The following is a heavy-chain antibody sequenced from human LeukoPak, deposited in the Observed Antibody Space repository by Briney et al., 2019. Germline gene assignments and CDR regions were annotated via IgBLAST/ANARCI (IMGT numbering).Heavy chain of an antibody. V-gene: IGHV3-33*06. CDR3: AKDLIVGATTSSG. Sequence: LSLTCTVSGYSISSGYYWGWVRQAPGKGLEWVAVIWYDGSNKYYADSVKGRFTISRDNSKNTLYLQMNSLRAEDTAVYYCAKDLIVGATTSSGWGQGTLVTVSS. CDR1: GYSISSGYY. J-gene: IGHJ4*02. CDR2: IWYDGSNK. D-gene: IGHD1-26*01.